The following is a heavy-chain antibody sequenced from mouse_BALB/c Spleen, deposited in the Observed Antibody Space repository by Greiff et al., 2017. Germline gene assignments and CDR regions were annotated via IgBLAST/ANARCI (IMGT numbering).Heavy chain of an antibody. CDR2: ISSGGGST. Sequence: EVQRVESGGGLVKPGGSLKLSCAASGFAFSSYDMSWVRQTPEKRLEWVAYISSGGGSTYYPDTVKGRFTISRDNAKNTLYLQMSSLKSEDTAMYYCARQLYYAPYAMDYWGQGTSVTVSS. V-gene: IGHV5-12-1*01. CDR3: ARQLYYAPYAMDY. D-gene: IGHD1-1*02. J-gene: IGHJ4*01. CDR1: GFAFSSYD.